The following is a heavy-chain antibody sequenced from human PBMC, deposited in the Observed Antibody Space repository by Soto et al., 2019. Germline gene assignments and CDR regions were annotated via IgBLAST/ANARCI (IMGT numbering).Heavy chain of an antibody. J-gene: IGHJ4*02. CDR3: ARDPGRALAVD. V-gene: IGHV4-34*01. CDR2: IHHSGTT. D-gene: IGHD6-19*01. CDR1: GGSFSSFY. Sequence: PSETLSLTCTVYGGSFSSFYWSWIRQSPGKGLEWIGEIHHSGTTNYNPSLKSRVTISVDTSKNQFSLQVSSMTAADTAIYYCARDPGRALAVDWGEGTLVTVSS.